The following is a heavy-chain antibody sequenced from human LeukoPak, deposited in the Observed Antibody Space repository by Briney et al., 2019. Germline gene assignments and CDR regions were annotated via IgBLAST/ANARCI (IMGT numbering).Heavy chain of an antibody. Sequence: SETLSLTCTVSGGSISSSTYSWGWIRQPPGKGLEWIGNIYYSGSTFYNPSLKSRVTISLDTSKHQFSLKLTSVTAADTAVYYCAREWDTSSFDPRASGDCWGQGTPVTVSS. CDR2: IYYSGST. V-gene: IGHV4-39*07. CDR1: GGSISSSTYS. CDR3: AREWDTSSFDPRASGDC. D-gene: IGHD3-9*01. J-gene: IGHJ4*02.